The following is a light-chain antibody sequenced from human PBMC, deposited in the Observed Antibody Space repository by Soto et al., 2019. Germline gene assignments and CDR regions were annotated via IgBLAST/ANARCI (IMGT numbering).Light chain of an antibody. J-gene: IGKJ1*01. V-gene: IGKV3-20*01. CDR3: QQYGNSRGT. CDR2: GAS. CDR1: QSVSTSY. Sequence: IVLTHSPGTLSLSPGDRATLSCSSSQSVSTSYLAWYQQKPGQAPRLLIYGASSRATGIPDRFSGSGYGTDLTITISGLETEDLEVYYCQQYGNSRGTFGQGTKVDIK.